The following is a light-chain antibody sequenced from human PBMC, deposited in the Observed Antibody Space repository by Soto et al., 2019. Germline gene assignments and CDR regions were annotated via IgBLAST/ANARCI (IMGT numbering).Light chain of an antibody. CDR2: EIT. Sequence: QSALTQPASVSGSPGQSITISCTGTSSDIGTYHYVSWYQQYPGKAPKLIIYEITNRPSGLSDRFSGSKSGNTASLTISGLQAEDEADYYCISYTGTSTPYVFGTGTKLTVL. CDR3: ISYTGTSTPYV. J-gene: IGLJ1*01. V-gene: IGLV2-14*01. CDR1: SSDIGTYHY.